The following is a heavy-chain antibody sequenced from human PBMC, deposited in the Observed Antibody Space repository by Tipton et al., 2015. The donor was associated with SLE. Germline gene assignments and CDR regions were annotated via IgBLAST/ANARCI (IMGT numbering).Heavy chain of an antibody. V-gene: IGHV3-15*01. CDR2: IRSKTDGGTT. D-gene: IGHD1-7*01. J-gene: IGHJ4*02. Sequence: SLRLSCAASGFIFSNAWMTWVRQAPGKGLEWVGHIRSKTDGGTTHYAGTVKGRFTISRDDSKNTLYLQMNSLKTEDTALYYCTTDRTGATEDWGQGTLVTVSS. CDR3: TTDRTGATED. CDR1: GFIFSNAW.